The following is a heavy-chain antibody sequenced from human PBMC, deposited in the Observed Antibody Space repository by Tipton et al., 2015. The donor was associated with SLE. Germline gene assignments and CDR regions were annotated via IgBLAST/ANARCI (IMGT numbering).Heavy chain of an antibody. V-gene: IGHV4-4*08. CDR3: ARDHRIAAADRGGAFDI. CDR1: GGSISSYY. Sequence: TLSLTCTVSGGSISSYYWSWIRQPPGKGLEWIGYIYTRGSTNYNPSLKSRGTMSVDTSKNQFSLKLSSVTAADTAVYYCARDHRIAAADRGGAFDIWGQGTMVTVSS. D-gene: IGHD6-13*01. CDR2: IYTRGST. J-gene: IGHJ3*02.